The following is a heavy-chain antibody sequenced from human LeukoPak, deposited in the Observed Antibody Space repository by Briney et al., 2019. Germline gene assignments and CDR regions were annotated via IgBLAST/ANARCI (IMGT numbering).Heavy chain of an antibody. J-gene: IGHJ4*02. Sequence: PSETLSLTCTVSSGSISSYYWSWIRQPPGKGLEWIGYIYYSGSTNYNPSLKSRVTISVDTSKNQFSLKLSSVTAADTAVYYCAREKRDGDYGGFWVDYWGQGTLVTVSS. D-gene: IGHD4-17*01. V-gene: IGHV4-59*01. CDR1: SGSISSYY. CDR2: IYYSGST. CDR3: AREKRDGDYGGFWVDY.